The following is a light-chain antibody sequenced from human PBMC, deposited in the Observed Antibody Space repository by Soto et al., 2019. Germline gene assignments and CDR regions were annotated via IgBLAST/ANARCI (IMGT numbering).Light chain of an antibody. CDR2: DVV. CDR1: TSDVGGYNY. Sequence: QSALTQPASVSGSPGQSITISCTGTTSDVGGYNYISWYQQYPGKAPKLMIYDVVNRPSGVSNRFSGSKSGNTASLTISGLQAEDEADYYCNSYTSNSTVVFGGGTKLTVL. V-gene: IGLV2-14*03. CDR3: NSYTSNSTVV. J-gene: IGLJ2*01.